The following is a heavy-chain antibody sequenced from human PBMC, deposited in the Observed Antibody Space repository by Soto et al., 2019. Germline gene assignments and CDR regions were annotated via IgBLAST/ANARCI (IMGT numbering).Heavy chain of an antibody. V-gene: IGHV4-34*01. CDR1: GGSFSGYY. CDR2: INHSGST. J-gene: IGHJ4*02. Sequence: QVQLQQWGAGLLKPLETLSLTCAVYGGSFSGYYWSWIRQPPGKGLEWIGEINHSGSTNYNPSLKSRVTISADTSKNQFSLKLSSVTAADTAVYYCARGWGRIFDYWGQGTLVTVSS. CDR3: ARGWGRIFDY. D-gene: IGHD7-27*01.